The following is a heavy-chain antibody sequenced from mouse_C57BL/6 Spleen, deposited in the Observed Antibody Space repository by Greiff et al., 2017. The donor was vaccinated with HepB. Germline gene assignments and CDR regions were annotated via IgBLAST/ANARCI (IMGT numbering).Heavy chain of an antibody. V-gene: IGHV1-18*01. CDR2: INPNNGGT. CDR1: GYTFTDYN. D-gene: IGHD2-1*01. Sequence: EVQLQQSGPELVKPGASVKIPCKASGYTFTDYNMDWVKQSHGKSLEWIGDINPNNGGTIYNQKFKGKATLTVDKSSSTAYMELRSLTSEATSVYYCARGGGNFRTSWFAYWGQGTLVTVSA. J-gene: IGHJ3*01. CDR3: ARGGGNFRTSWFAY.